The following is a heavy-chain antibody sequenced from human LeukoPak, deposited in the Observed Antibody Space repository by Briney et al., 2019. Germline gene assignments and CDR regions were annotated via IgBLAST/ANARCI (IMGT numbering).Heavy chain of an antibody. CDR2: ISSSSSYI. J-gene: IGHJ4*02. Sequence: GGSLRLSCAASGFTASSNYMSWVRQAPGKGLEWVSSISSSSSYIYYADSVKGRFTISRDNAKNSLYLQMNSLRAEDTAVYYCARDISYYYDSSGYFDYWGQGTLVTVSS. CDR1: GFTASSNY. CDR3: ARDISYYYDSSGYFDY. D-gene: IGHD3-22*01. V-gene: IGHV3-21*01.